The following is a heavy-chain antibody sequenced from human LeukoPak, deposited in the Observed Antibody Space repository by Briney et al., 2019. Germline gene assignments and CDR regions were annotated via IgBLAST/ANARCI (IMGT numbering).Heavy chain of an antibody. J-gene: IGHJ6*03. CDR3: ARDGSYGQYYYYYMDV. Sequence: SETLSLTCTVSGGSISSYYWSWIRQPPGNGLDWIGYIYYSGSTNYNPSLKSRVTISVDTSKNQFSLKLSSVTAADTAVYYCARDGSYGQYYYYYMDVWGKGTTVTVSS. CDR2: IYYSGST. D-gene: IGHD5-18*01. CDR1: GGSISSYY. V-gene: IGHV4-59*01.